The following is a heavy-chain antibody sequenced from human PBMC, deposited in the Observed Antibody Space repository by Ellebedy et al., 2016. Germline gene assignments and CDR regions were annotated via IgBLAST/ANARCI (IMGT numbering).Heavy chain of an antibody. CDR3: ARGLTPHFDS. Sequence: GSLRLSCAVSGASITSDYWSWVRQPAGKGLEWIGRVDSSGNTNYNPSLKNRVTMSLDTSKNQFSLRLTSVTAADTGVYYCARGLTPHFDSWGQGALVTVSS. V-gene: IGHV4-4*07. CDR1: GASITSDY. CDR2: VDSSGNT. D-gene: IGHD2-21*01. J-gene: IGHJ4*02.